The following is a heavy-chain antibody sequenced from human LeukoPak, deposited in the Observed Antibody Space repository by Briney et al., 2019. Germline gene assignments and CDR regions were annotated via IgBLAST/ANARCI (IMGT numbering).Heavy chain of an antibody. CDR3: AKDMVDFLTGSEFYGMDV. J-gene: IGHJ6*02. CDR1: GFTFDDYA. CDR2: ISWNSGSI. D-gene: IGHD3-9*01. Sequence: PGRSLRLSCAASGFTFDDYAMHWVRQGPGKGLEWVSGISWNSGSIGYADSVKGRFTISRDNAKNSLYLQMNTLRAEDTALYYCAKDMVDFLTGSEFYGMDVWGQGTTVTVSS. V-gene: IGHV3-9*01.